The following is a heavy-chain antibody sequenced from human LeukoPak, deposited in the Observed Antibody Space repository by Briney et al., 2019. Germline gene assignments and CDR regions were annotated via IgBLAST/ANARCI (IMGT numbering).Heavy chain of an antibody. V-gene: IGHV4-4*09. J-gene: IGHJ6*03. D-gene: IGHD3-3*01. CDR3: ARHGDNFWSGRYYMDV. CDR2: IYTSGST. Sequence: SETLSLTCTVSGGSISSYYWSWIRQPPGKGLEWIGYIYTSGSTNYNPSLKSRVTISVDTSKNQFSLKLSSVTAADTAVYYCARHGDNFWSGRYYMDVWGKGTTVTVSS. CDR1: GGSISSYY.